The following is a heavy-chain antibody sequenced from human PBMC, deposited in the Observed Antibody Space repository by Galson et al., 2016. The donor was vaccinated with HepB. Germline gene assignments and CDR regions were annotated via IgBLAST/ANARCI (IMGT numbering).Heavy chain of an antibody. Sequence: SLRLSCAASGFTVSSNCMSWVRQAPGKGLEWVSPICDGGSTYYTDSVKARFTISRDSSKNTLYLQMNNLRREDTAAYSCARDTRGVPDCAFDVWGQGTTVTVSS. D-gene: IGHD2-21*02. V-gene: IGHV3-66*01. CDR2: ICDGGST. CDR3: ARDTRGVPDCAFDV. CDR1: GFTVSSNC. J-gene: IGHJ6*02.